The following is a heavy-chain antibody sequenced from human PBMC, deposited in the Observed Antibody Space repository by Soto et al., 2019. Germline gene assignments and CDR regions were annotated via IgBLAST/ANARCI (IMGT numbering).Heavy chain of an antibody. CDR2: ISSNGGST. CDR3: VKGGYYYGSGDDWFDP. V-gene: IGHV3-64D*08. Sequence: GGSLRLSCSASGFTFSSYAMHWVRQAPGKGLEYVSAISSNGGSTYYADSVKGRFTISRDNSKNTLYLQMSSLRAEDTAVYYCVKGGYYYGSGDDWFDPWGQGTLVTVSS. J-gene: IGHJ5*02. D-gene: IGHD3-10*01. CDR1: GFTFSSYA.